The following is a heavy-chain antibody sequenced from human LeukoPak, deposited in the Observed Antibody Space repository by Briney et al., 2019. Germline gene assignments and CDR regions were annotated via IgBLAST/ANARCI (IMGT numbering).Heavy chain of an antibody. CDR1: GYTLTELS. V-gene: IGHV1-24*01. J-gene: IGHJ4*02. Sequence: ASVKVSCKVSGYTLTELSMHWVRQAPGKGLEWMGGSDPEDGETIYAQKFQGRVTMTEDTSTDTAYMELSSLRSEDTAVYYCATDPDDYGDYEVAYWGQGTLVTVSS. CDR3: ATDPDDYGDYEVAY. D-gene: IGHD4-17*01. CDR2: SDPEDGET.